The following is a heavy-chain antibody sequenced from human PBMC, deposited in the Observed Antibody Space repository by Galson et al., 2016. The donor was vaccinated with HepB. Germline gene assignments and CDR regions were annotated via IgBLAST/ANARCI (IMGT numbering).Heavy chain of an antibody. CDR2: ISSDGSIA. J-gene: IGHJ2*01. Sequence: SLRLSCAASGFPFSSHWMHWVRQAPGKGLVWVSHISSDGSIANYADSVKGRFTISRDNAKNTLYLQMSSLGAEDTAVYYCASAAYYYDSSGKYFDLWGRGTLVTVSS. CDR3: ASAAYYYDSSGKYFDL. D-gene: IGHD3-22*01. V-gene: IGHV3-74*01. CDR1: GFPFSSHW.